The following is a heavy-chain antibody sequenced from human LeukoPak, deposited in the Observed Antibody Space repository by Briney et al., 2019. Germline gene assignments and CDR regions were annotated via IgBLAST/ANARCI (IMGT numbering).Heavy chain of an antibody. D-gene: IGHD4-17*01. CDR3: AKDYGDGFDY. Sequence: GGSLRLPCAASGFTFSSYGMHWVRQAPGKGLEWVAVISYDGSNKYYADSVKGRFTISRDNSKNTLYLQMNSLRAEDTAVYYCAKDYGDGFDYWGQGTLVTVSS. V-gene: IGHV3-30*18. J-gene: IGHJ4*02. CDR1: GFTFSSYG. CDR2: ISYDGSNK.